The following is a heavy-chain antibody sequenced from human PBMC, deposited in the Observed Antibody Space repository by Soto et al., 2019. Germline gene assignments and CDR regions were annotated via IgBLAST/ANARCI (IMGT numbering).Heavy chain of an antibody. CDR2: ISGSGGST. V-gene: IGHV3-23*01. D-gene: IGHD3-9*01. J-gene: IGHJ4*02. CDR1: GVTFSSYA. Sequence: PXGSLRLSCAASGVTFSSYAMSWVRQAPGKGLEWVSAISGSGGSTYYADSVKGRFTISRDNSKNTLYLQMNSLRAEDTAVYYCAKDPDILTGYYNGGPFDYWGQGTLVTSPQ. CDR3: AKDPDILTGYYNGGPFDY.